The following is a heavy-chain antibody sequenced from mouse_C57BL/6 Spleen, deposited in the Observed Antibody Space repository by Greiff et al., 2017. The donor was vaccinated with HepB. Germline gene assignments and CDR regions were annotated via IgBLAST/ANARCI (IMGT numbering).Heavy chain of an antibody. Sequence: EVQGVESGGGLVKPGGSLKLSCAASGFTFSSYAMSWVRQTPEKRLEWVATISDGGSYTYYPDNVKGRFTISRDNAKNNLYLQMSHLKSEDTAMYYCARDEDADYAMDYWGQGTSVTVSS. D-gene: IGHD6-5*01. CDR1: GFTFSSYA. J-gene: IGHJ4*01. CDR3: ARDEDADYAMDY. CDR2: ISDGGSYT. V-gene: IGHV5-4*01.